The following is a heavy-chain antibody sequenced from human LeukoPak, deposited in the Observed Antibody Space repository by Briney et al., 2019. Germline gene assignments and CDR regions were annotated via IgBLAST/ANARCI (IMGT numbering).Heavy chain of an antibody. CDR3: ARATDYATIPYFDY. CDR1: GGSFSGYY. J-gene: IGHJ4*02. Sequence: SETLSLTCAVYGGSFSGYYWSWIRQPPGKGLESIGEINHSGSTNYNPSLKSRVTISVDTSKNQFSLKLSSVTAADTVVYYCARATDYATIPYFDYWGQGTLVTVSS. D-gene: IGHD4-17*01. CDR2: INHSGST. V-gene: IGHV4-34*01.